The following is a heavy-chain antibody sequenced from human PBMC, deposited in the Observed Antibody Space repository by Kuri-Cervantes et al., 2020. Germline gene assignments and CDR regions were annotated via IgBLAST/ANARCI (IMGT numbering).Heavy chain of an antibody. Sequence: SETLSLTCTVSGGSISGTYYWSWTRQHPGKGLEWIGYIYYSGSAYYNPSLKSLVTISVDTSKNQFSLKLSSVTAADTAVYYCARGPLAARYFDYWGQGTLVTVSS. V-gene: IGHV4-31*01. J-gene: IGHJ4*02. CDR3: ARGPLAARYFDY. CDR1: GGSISGTYY. D-gene: IGHD6-6*01. CDR2: IYYSGSA.